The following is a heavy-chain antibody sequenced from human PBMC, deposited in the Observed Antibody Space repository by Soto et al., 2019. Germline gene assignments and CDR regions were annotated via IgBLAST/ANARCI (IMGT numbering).Heavy chain of an antibody. CDR3: GRGGLYIGADY. CDR1: GFNFNIYW. CDR2: IKQDGSDK. J-gene: IGHJ4*02. V-gene: IGHV3-7*01. Sequence: PGGSLRLSCAASGFNFNIYWMTWVRQAPGKGLEWVANIKQDGSDKYYVDSVKGRFTISRDNAKNSLFLQLDSLRAEDTAVYYCGRGGLYIGADYWGQGTQVTVSS. D-gene: IGHD2-2*02.